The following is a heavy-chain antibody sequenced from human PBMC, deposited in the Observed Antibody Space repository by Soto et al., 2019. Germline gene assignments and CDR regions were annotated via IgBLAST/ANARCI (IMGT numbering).Heavy chain of an antibody. CDR2: VSGKGLGWVSTIGGGGVDT. CDR1: GFTFSSYP. Sequence: EVQLLESGGGLVQPGGSLRLSCAASGFTFSSYPMSWVRQAPGKGLEWVSTVSGKGLGWVSTIGGGGVDTYDADTVKGRFTSSRDNSKNTLYLQMNSLIAEDTAVYYCAKGRYNWTKCDYWGQGTLVTVSS. D-gene: IGHD1-20*01. CDR3: AKGRYNWTKCDY. J-gene: IGHJ4*02. V-gene: IGHV3-23*01.